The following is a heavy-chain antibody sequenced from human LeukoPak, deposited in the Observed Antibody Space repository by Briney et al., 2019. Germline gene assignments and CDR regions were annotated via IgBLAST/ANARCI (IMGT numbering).Heavy chain of an antibody. D-gene: IGHD6-13*01. CDR3: ARESGIAAALDL. V-gene: IGHV3-74*01. CDR2: INTDGSST. CDR1: GFTFRSYW. Sequence: GGSLRLSCAASGFTFRSYWMHWVRQPPGKGVVWVSRINTDGSSTSYADSVKGRFTISRDNAKNTLHLQMNSLRAEDTAVYYCARESGIAAALDLWGQGTLVTVSS. J-gene: IGHJ5*02.